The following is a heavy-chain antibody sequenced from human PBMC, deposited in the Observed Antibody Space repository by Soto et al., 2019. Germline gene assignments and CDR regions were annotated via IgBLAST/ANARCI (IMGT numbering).Heavy chain of an antibody. V-gene: IGHV4-59*01. Sequence: SETLFLTCTVSVGSFSSYYWSWIRQPSGKGLEWIGYIYYSGSTNYNPSLKSRVTISVDTSKNQFSLKLSSVTAADTAVYYCARLYGSGSYRPIQYYGMDVWGEGTTVTVSS. CDR1: VGSFSSYY. J-gene: IGHJ6*04. CDR2: IYYSGST. D-gene: IGHD3-10*01. CDR3: ARLYGSGSYRPIQYYGMDV.